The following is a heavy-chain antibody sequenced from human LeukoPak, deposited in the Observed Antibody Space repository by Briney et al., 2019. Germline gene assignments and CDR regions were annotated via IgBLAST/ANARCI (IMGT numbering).Heavy chain of an antibody. V-gene: IGHV1-46*01. CDR2: INPGGGNT. CDR3: ATVLWFGELLQYFDY. Sequence: GASVKVSCKASGYTFTNYYIHWVRQAPGQGLEWMGLINPGGGNTNYAQKFQGRVTMTEDTSTDTAYMELSSLRSEDTAVYYCATVLWFGELLQYFDYWGQGTLVTVSS. D-gene: IGHD3-10*01. J-gene: IGHJ4*02. CDR1: GYTFTNYY.